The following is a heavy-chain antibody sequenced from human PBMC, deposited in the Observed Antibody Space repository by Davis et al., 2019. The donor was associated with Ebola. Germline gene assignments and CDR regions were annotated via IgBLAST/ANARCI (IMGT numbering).Heavy chain of an antibody. V-gene: IGHV3-7*01. CDR3: AREAASCGGDCLDY. CDR2: IKQGGSEK. Sequence: GESLKISCAASGFSFSRNWMTWVRQAPGKGLEWVANIKQGGSEKFYVDSVEGRFTISRDDAKNSLYLQMNSLRAEDTAVYYCAREAASCGGDCLDYWGQGTLVTVSS. D-gene: IGHD2-21*01. CDR1: GFSFSRNW. J-gene: IGHJ4*02.